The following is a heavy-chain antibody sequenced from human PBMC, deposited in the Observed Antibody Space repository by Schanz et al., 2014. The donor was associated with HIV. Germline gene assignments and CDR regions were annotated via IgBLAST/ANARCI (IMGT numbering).Heavy chain of an antibody. J-gene: IGHJ6*02. V-gene: IGHV3-30*18. CDR2: ISYDGRNK. CDR1: GFTFNSYG. Sequence: VQLLDSGGGLVQPGGSLRLSCAASGFTFNSYGMHWVRQAPGKGLEWVSVISYDGRNKCFGDSVKGRITISRDNSKNTLYLQIKSLRAEDAAVYYCAKDRNYYESKYRGKGNYYYYYGMDVWGQGTTVTVSS. CDR3: AKDRNYYESKYRGKGNYYYYYGMDV. D-gene: IGHD3-22*01.